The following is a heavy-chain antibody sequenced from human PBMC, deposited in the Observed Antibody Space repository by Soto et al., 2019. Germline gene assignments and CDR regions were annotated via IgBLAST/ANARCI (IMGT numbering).Heavy chain of an antibody. Sequence: GESLKISCAASGFTFSSYAMSWVRQAPGKGLEWVSAISGSGGSTYYADSVKGRFTISRDNSKNTLYLQMNSLRAEDTAVYYCAKDRDCSSTSCYDYYYYYMDVWGKGTTVTVSS. D-gene: IGHD2-2*01. CDR1: GFTFSSYA. J-gene: IGHJ6*03. V-gene: IGHV3-23*01. CDR3: AKDRDCSSTSCYDYYYYYMDV. CDR2: ISGSGGST.